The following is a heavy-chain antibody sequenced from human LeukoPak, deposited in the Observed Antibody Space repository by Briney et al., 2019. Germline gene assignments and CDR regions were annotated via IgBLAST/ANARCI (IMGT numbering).Heavy chain of an antibody. Sequence: GGSLRLSCAASGFRFSDYYMSWIRQVPGRGLEWLSYISGNTPTIYYADSVKGRFTISRDNVKNSLYLHMNSLRAEDTAVYYCARDHNNWNYGVIDLWGQGTLVSVSS. CDR2: ISGNTPTI. CDR3: ARDHNNWNYGVIDL. J-gene: IGHJ5*02. V-gene: IGHV3-11*04. D-gene: IGHD1-7*01. CDR1: GFRFSDYY.